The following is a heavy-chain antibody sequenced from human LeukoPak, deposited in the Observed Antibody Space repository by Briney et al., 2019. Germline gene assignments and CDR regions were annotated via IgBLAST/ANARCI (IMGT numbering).Heavy chain of an antibody. Sequence: PGRSVRLSCAASGFTFSSYAMHWVRQAPGKGLEWVAVISYDGSNKYYADSVKGRFTISRDNSKNTLYLQMNSLRAEDTAVYYCARVQWAFDIWGQGTMVTVSS. D-gene: IGHD6-19*01. CDR3: ARVQWAFDI. CDR1: GFTFSSYA. CDR2: ISYDGSNK. J-gene: IGHJ3*02. V-gene: IGHV3-30*04.